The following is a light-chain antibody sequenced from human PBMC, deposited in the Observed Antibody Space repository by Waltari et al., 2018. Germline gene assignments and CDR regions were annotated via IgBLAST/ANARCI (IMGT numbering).Light chain of an antibody. J-gene: IGKJ3*01. V-gene: IGKV4-1*01. Sequence: DIVMTQSPDSLAVSLGERATISCKSSQTVLYSSNNKNSLAWYQQKTGQPSRLLLYWASTRDSGVPARFSGSGSGTDFTLTISSLQAEDAAVYYCQQYFDSPLTFGPGTRVEIK. CDR2: WAS. CDR3: QQYFDSPLT. CDR1: QTVLYSSNNKNS.